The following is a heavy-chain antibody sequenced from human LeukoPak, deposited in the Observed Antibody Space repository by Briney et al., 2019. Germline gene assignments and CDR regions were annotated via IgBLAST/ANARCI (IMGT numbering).Heavy chain of an antibody. J-gene: IGHJ4*02. V-gene: IGHV3-21*01. Sequence: GGSLRLSCAASGFTVSSNYMSWVRQAPGKGLEWVSSISSSSSYIYYADSVKGRFTISRDNAKNSLYLQMNSLRAEDTAVYYCARDLVFGGGQGTLVTVSS. CDR3: ARDLVFG. D-gene: IGHD3-10*01. CDR1: GFTVSSNY. CDR2: ISSSSSYI.